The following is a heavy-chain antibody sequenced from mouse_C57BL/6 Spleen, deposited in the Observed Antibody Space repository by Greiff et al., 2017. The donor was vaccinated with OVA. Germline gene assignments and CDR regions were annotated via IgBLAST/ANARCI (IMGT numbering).Heavy chain of an antibody. V-gene: IGHV5-9-1*02. Sequence: EVMLVESGEGLVKPGGSLKLSCAASGFTFSSYAMSWVRQTPEKRLEWVAYISSGGDYISYADTVKGRFTISRDNARNTLYLQMSSLKSEDTAMYYCTRVLGPGVHWYFDVWGTGTTVTVSS. J-gene: IGHJ1*03. CDR2: ISSGGDYI. CDR3: TRVLGPGVHWYFDV. CDR1: GFTFSSYA. D-gene: IGHD4-1*01.